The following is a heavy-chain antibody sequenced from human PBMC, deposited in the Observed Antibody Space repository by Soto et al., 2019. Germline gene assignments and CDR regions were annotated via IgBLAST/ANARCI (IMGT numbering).Heavy chain of an antibody. CDR3: ATYPNGDSSF. CDR1: SFTFTSYD. J-gene: IGHJ4*02. CDR2: ISSDGTKK. Sequence: QVQLVESGGGVVQPGRSLRLSCAASSFTFTSYDLHWVRQAPGKGLEWVAFISSDGTKKYYADSVKGRFTISRDNSKNTLYLQMNSLRPEDTAVYDCATYPNGDSSFWGQGTLLTVSS. V-gene: IGHV3-30*03. D-gene: IGHD4-17*01.